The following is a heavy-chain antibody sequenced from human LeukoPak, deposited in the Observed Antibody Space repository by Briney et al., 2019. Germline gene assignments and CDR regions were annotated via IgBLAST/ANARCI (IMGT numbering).Heavy chain of an antibody. D-gene: IGHD3-3*01. J-gene: IGHJ4*02. CDR3: AIFGDY. Sequence: GGSLRPSCAASGFTFSSYGMHWVRQAPGKGLEWVAVISYDGSNKYYADSVKGRFTISRDNSKNTLYLQMNSLRAEDTAVYYCAIFGDYWGQGTLVTVSS. CDR2: ISYDGSNK. V-gene: IGHV3-30*03. CDR1: GFTFSSYG.